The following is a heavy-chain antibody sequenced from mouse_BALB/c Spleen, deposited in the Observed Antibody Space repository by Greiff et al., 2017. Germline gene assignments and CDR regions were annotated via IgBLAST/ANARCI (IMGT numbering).Heavy chain of an antibody. V-gene: IGHV5-6-3*01. CDR3: ARGEVRYFDV. CDR2: INSNGGST. Sequence: EVKLVESGGGLVQPGGSLKLSCAASGFTFSSYGMSWVRQTPDKRLELVATINSNGGSTYYPDSVKGRFTISRDNAKNTLYLQMSSLKSEDTAMYYCARGEVRYFDVWGAGTTVTVSS. J-gene: IGHJ1*01. CDR1: GFTFSSYG.